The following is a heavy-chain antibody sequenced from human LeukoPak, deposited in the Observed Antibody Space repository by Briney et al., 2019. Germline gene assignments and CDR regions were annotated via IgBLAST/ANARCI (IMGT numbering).Heavy chain of an antibody. CDR3: ASGLRPRYYYYGMDV. Sequence: GGSLRLSCAASGFTFSSYSMNWVRQAPGKGLEWVSSISSSSSYIYYADSVKGRFTISRDNAKNSLYLQMNSLRAEDTAVYYCASGLRPRYYYYGMDVWGQGTTVTVSS. CDR2: ISSSSSYI. J-gene: IGHJ6*02. D-gene: IGHD5/OR15-5a*01. CDR1: GFTFSSYS. V-gene: IGHV3-21*01.